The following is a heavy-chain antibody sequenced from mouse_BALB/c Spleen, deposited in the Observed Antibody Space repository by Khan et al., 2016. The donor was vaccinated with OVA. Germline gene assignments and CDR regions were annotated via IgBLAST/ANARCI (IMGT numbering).Heavy chain of an antibody. CDR1: GFSITSDYA. J-gene: IGHJ2*01. D-gene: IGHD1-1*01. Sequence: EAQLVESGPGLVKPSQSLSLTCTVTGFSITSDYAWNWIRQFPGNKLEWMGYISYSGNTKYNPSLKSRISITRDTSKNQFFLQLNSVTIEDTAKYYCARVYGGDFDYWGQGTTLTVSS. CDR2: ISYSGNT. CDR3: ARVYGGDFDY. V-gene: IGHV3-2*02.